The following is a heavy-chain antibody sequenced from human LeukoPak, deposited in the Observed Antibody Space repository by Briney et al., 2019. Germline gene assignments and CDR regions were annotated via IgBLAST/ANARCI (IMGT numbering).Heavy chain of an antibody. CDR1: GFTFSDYY. Sequence: GGSLRLSCAASGFTFSDYYMSWIRQAPGKGLEWVSYISSSGSTIYYADSVKGRFTISRDNAKNSLYLQMNSLRAEDTAVYYCAKDRAQKYYYDSSGYYYWGQGTLVTVSS. D-gene: IGHD3-22*01. CDR3: AKDRAQKYYYDSSGYYY. CDR2: ISSSGSTI. V-gene: IGHV3-11*01. J-gene: IGHJ4*02.